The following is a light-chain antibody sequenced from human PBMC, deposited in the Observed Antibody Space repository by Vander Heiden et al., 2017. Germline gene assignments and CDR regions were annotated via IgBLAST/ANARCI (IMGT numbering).Light chain of an antibody. V-gene: IGKV1-39*01. Sequence: DIQMTQSPSSLSASVGDRVSITCRESQSISSYLNWYQQKPGKAPKLLIYAASSLQSGVPSRFSGSGSGTDFTLTISSLQPEDFATYYCQQSYSTRMYTFGQGTKLEIK. CDR3: QQSYSTRMYT. CDR1: QSISSY. CDR2: AAS. J-gene: IGKJ2*01.